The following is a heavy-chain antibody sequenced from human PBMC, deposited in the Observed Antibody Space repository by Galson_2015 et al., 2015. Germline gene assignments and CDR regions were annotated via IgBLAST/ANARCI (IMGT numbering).Heavy chain of an antibody. CDR2: IHRSGTT. CDR1: GGSINSGALY. CDR3: ATYSSSTNCFDP. D-gene: IGHD6-13*01. V-gene: IGHV4-31*03. Sequence: LSLTCTVSGGSINSGALYWTWIRQHPGKGLEWIGYIHRSGTTYYLPSLKSRVTISVDASRSQFSLNLSSVTAADTAVYYCATYSSSTNCFDPWGQGTLVTVSS. J-gene: IGHJ5*02.